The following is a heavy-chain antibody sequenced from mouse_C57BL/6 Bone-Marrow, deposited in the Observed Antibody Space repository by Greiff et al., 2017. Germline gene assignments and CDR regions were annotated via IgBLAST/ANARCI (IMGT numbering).Heavy chain of an antibody. J-gene: IGHJ2*01. CDR2: IDPETGGT. CDR1: GSTFTDYE. Sequence: VKVVESGAELVRPGASVTLSCKASGSTFTDYEMHWVKQTPVHGLEWLGAIDPETGGTAYNQKFKGKAILTADQSSSTAYMELRSLTSEDSAVYYCTTGGYWGQGTTLTVSS. CDR3: TTGGY. V-gene: IGHV1-15*01. D-gene: IGHD1-1*02.